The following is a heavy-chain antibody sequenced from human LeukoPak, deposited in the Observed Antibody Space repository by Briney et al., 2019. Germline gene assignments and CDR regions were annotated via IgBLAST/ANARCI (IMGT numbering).Heavy chain of an antibody. Sequence: GGSLRLSCAASGFTVSSNYMSWVRQAPGKGLEWVAVISYDGSNKYYADSVKGRFTISRDNSKNTLYLQMNSLRAEDTAVYYCARDGVSSWHTLNWFDPWGQGTLVTVSS. CDR2: ISYDGSNK. D-gene: IGHD6-13*01. V-gene: IGHV3-30*01. J-gene: IGHJ5*02. CDR1: GFTVSSNY. CDR3: ARDGVSSWHTLNWFDP.